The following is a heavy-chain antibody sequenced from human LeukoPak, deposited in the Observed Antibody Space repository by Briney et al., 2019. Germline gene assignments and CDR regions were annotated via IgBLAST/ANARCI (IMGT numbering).Heavy chain of an antibody. V-gene: IGHV3-23*01. CDR1: GFTFSSYA. J-gene: IGHJ1*01. D-gene: IGHD3-22*01. CDR3: AKDQTYLDTMIVVVITSGGYFQH. CDR2: ISGSGGST. Sequence: GGSLRLSCAASGFTFSSYAMSWVRQAPGKGLEWVSAISGSGGSTYYADSVKGRFTTSRDNSKNTLYLQMNSLRAEDTAVYYCAKDQTYLDTMIVVVITSGGYFQHWGQGTLVTVSS.